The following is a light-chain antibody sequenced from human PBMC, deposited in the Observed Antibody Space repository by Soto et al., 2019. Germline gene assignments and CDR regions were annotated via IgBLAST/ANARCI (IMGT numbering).Light chain of an antibody. V-gene: IGKV2-28*01. CDR1: QSLYSNGNNY. J-gene: IGKJ4*01. CDR3: MQALQTPLT. Sequence: DIVMTQSPLSLPVTPGEPASISCRSSQSLYSNGNNYLHWFLQKPGQSPQVLIYLGSHRASRVLDRFSGSGSGTDFTLKISTVEAEHVSIYYCMQALQTPLTFGGGTKVQI. CDR2: LGS.